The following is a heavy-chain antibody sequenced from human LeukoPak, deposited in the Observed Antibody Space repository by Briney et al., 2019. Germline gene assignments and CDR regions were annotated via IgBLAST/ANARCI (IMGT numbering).Heavy chain of an antibody. D-gene: IGHD5-12*01. V-gene: IGHV4-59*08. CDR1: GGSIRSHS. CDR3: ARHGGETIVAMILHAFDI. Sequence: MPSEALSLTCTVSGGSIRSHSWSWIRQPPGKGLEWIGYMSYSGSTNYNPSLKSRVTTSVDTSKNQISLKLTSVTAADTAVYYCARHGGETIVAMILHAFDIWGQGTVVTVSS. CDR2: MSYSGST. J-gene: IGHJ3*02.